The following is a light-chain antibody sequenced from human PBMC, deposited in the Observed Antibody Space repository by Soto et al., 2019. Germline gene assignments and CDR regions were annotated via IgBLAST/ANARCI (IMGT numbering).Light chain of an antibody. V-gene: IGKV1-5*03. CDR1: QSINTW. CDR2: DGS. Sequence: DIQMTQSPSTLSASIGDRIIITCRASQSINTWLAWYQQKPGEAPKLLIYDGSTLARGVPSRFSDSGSEKEFTLTISRLQPEDFGTIYCKQDQTCSRTCDKGTKVEV. CDR3: KQDQTCSRT. J-gene: IGKJ1*01.